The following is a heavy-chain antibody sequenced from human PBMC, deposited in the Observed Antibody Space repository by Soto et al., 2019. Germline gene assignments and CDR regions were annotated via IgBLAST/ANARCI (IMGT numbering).Heavy chain of an antibody. CDR3: ATTYYYDSSGSEAFDY. V-gene: IGHV4-39*02. CDR1: GGSISSSSYY. Sequence: QLQLQESGPGLVKPSETLSLTCTVSGGSISSSSYYWGWIRQPPGKGLEWSGSIYYSGSTYYNPSLKSRVTISVDTSKNHFSLKLSSVTAADTAVYYCATTYYYDSSGSEAFDYWGQGTLVTVSS. J-gene: IGHJ4*02. CDR2: IYYSGST. D-gene: IGHD3-22*01.